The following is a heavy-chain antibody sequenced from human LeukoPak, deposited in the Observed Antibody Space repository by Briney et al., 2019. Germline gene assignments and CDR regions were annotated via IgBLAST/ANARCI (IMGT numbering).Heavy chain of an antibody. D-gene: IGHD2-21*02. CDR2: IAYDGSKK. J-gene: IGHJ6*02. Sequence: PGRSLRLSCAASGFXFSSYGIHWVRQAPGKGLEWVADIAYDGSKKYYADTLKGRFTISRDNSKNTLYLQMNSLRAEDTAAYYCAEDPEAYCGGDCYGYYYSMDVWGQGTTVTVSS. CDR1: GFXFSSYG. CDR3: AEDPEAYCGGDCYGYYYSMDV. V-gene: IGHV3-30*18.